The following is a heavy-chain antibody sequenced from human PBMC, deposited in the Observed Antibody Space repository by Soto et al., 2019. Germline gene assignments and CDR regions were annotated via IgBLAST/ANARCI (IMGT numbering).Heavy chain of an antibody. CDR2: IYYSGNT. V-gene: IGHV4-31*03. CDR1: GGSISSGAYY. J-gene: IGHJ5*02. D-gene: IGHD6-6*01. CDR3: ARDLGIAPRPWFDP. Sequence: SETLSLTCTVSGGSISSGAYYWSWIRQHPGKGLEWIGYIYYSGNTYYNPSLKSRVTISVDTSKNQFSLKLSSVTAADTAVYYCARDLGIAPRPWFDPWGQGTQVTVSS.